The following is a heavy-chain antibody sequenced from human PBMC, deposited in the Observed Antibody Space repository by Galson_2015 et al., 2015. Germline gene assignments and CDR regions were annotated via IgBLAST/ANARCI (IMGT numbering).Heavy chain of an antibody. V-gene: IGHV6-1*01. J-gene: IGHJ6*02. D-gene: IGHD2-15*01. CDR3: AREILGYCSGGSCYALDYYYYGMDV. CDR2: TYYRSKWYN. Sequence: CAISGDSVSSNSAAWNWIRQSPSRGLEWLGRTYYRSKWYNDYAVSVKSRITINPDTSKNQFSLQLNSVTPGDTAVYYCAREILGYCSGGSCYALDYYYYGMDVWGQGTTVTVSS. CDR1: GDSVSSNSAA.